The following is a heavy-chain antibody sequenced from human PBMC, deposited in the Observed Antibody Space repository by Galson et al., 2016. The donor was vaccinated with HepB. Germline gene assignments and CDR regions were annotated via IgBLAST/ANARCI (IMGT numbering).Heavy chain of an antibody. CDR2: ISSSSNFI. J-gene: IGHJ3*02. D-gene: IGHD3-10*01. V-gene: IGHV3-21*01. Sequence: SLRLSCAASGFDFSSYRMNWVRQAPGKGLDWVATISSSSNFIYYADSVKGRFTISRDNAEDSLDLQMNSLRAEDTAVYYCARDRGPFDAFDIWGRGTMVTFSS. CDR1: GFDFSSYR. CDR3: ARDRGPFDAFDI.